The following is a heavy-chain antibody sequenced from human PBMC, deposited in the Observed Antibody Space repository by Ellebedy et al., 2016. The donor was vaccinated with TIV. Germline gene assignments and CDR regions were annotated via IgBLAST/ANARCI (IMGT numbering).Heavy chain of an antibody. V-gene: IGHV4-30-2*01. CDR2: IDHSGST. CDR1: GGSISSGGYS. CDR3: ARVGYYLDRSGKGWYFDL. J-gene: IGHJ2*01. D-gene: IGHD3-22*01. Sequence: MPSETLSLTCAVSGGSISSGGYSRSWIRQPPGKGLEWIGYIDHSGSTYYSPSLKSRVTISVDRSTNQFSLKLGSVTAADTAVYYCARVGYYLDRSGKGWYFDLWGRGTLVTVSS.